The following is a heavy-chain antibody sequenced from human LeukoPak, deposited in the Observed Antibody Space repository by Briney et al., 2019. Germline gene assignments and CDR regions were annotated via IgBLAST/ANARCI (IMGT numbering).Heavy chain of an antibody. Sequence: GGSLRLSCAASGFTFTSFAMSWVRQAPGKGLEWVSTISGRGGSTYHADSVKGRFTISRDNSKNTVYLQMNSLRAEDTAVYYCAKTMGAIDHDYWGQGTLVTVSS. V-gene: IGHV3-23*01. J-gene: IGHJ4*02. CDR1: GFTFTSFA. CDR3: AKTMGAIDHDY. D-gene: IGHD1-26*01. CDR2: ISGRGGST.